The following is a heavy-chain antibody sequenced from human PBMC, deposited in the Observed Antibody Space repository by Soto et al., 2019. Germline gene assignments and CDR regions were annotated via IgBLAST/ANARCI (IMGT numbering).Heavy chain of an antibody. CDR2: INPNSGGT. D-gene: IGHD2-2*01. J-gene: IGHJ5*02. V-gene: IGHV1-2*02. CDR3: ARGPRAKVVPAATNWFDP. CDR1: GYTFTGYY. Sequence: ASVKVSCKASGYTFTGYYMHWVRQAPGQGLEWMGWINPNSGGTNYAQKFQGRVTMTRDTSISTAYMELSRLRSDDTAVYYCARGPRAKVVPAATNWFDPWGQGTLVTVSS.